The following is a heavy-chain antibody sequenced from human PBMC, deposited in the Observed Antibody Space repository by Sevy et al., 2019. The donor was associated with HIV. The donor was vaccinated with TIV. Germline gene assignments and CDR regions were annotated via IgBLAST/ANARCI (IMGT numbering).Heavy chain of an antibody. Sequence: SETLSLTCTVSGGSITSLYWNWIRQPPGKGLEWIANIYYNGHINYNPSLKSRVTLSLDTSKNQFSLGLSSVTAADTDMYYCAGENAWGRGHSWGQGTLVTVSS. CDR2: IYYNGHI. CDR1: GGSITSLY. CDR3: AGENAWGRGHS. D-gene: IGHD1-26*01. V-gene: IGHV4-59*08. J-gene: IGHJ4*02.